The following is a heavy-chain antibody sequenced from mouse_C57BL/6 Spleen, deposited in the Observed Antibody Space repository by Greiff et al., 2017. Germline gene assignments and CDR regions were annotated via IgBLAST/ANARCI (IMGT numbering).Heavy chain of an antibody. J-gene: IGHJ3*01. CDR1: GYTFTSYW. CDR3: ARGWITTVVGGFAY. Sequence: QVQLQQSGAELVKPGASVKMSCKASGYTFTSYWITWVKQRPGQGLEWIGDIYPGSGSTNYNEKFKSKATLTVDTSSSTAYMQLSSLTSEDSAVYYCARGWITTVVGGFAYWGQGTLVTVSA. CDR2: IYPGSGST. V-gene: IGHV1-55*01. D-gene: IGHD1-1*01.